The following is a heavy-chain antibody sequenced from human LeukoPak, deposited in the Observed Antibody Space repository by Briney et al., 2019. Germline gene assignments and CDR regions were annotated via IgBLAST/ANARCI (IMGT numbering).Heavy chain of an antibody. J-gene: IGHJ5*02. D-gene: IGHD3-22*01. Sequence: SETLSLTCAGYGGSFSGYYWSWIRQPPGKGLEWIGEINHSGSTNYNPSLKSRVTISVDTSKNQFSLKLSSVTAADTAVYYCARRIYYYDSSGFQSLDPWGQGTLVTVSS. V-gene: IGHV4-34*01. CDR3: ARRIYYYDSSGFQSLDP. CDR2: INHSGST. CDR1: GGSFSGYY.